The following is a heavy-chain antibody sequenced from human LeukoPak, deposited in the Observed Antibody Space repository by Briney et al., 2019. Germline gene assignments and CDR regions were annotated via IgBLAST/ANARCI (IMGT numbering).Heavy chain of an antibody. D-gene: IGHD1-26*01. CDR1: GFTFSNYW. V-gene: IGHV3-7*01. J-gene: IGHJ4*02. CDR3: AREDLWGGDSGSYQDY. Sequence: GGSLRLSCVASGFTFSNYWMNWVRQAPGKGLEWVANIKPDGGETYYVDSVKGRFTISRDNAKSSLYLQMNSLRAEGTAVYYCAREDLWGGDSGSYQDYWGQGTLVTVSS. CDR2: IKPDGGET.